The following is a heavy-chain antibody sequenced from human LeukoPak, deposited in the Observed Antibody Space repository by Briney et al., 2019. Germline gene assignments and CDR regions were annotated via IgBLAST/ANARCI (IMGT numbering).Heavy chain of an antibody. CDR3: ARVQHRRWLQHYCFDY. CDR1: GGSFSGYY. J-gene: IGHJ4*02. D-gene: IGHD5-24*01. CDR2: INHSGST. Sequence: SETLSLTCAVYGGSFSGYYWSWIRQPPGKGLEWIGEINHSGSTNYNPSLKSRVTISVDTSKNQFSLKLSSVTAADTAVYYCARVQHRRWLQHYCFDYWGQGALVTVSS. V-gene: IGHV4-34*01.